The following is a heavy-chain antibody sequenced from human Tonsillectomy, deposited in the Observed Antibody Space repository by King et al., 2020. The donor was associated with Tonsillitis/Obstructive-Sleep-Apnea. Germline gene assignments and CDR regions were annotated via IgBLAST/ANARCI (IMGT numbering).Heavy chain of an antibody. J-gene: IGHJ4*02. CDR3: ARGYGDYGKSHELDY. D-gene: IGHD4-17*01. CDR1: GGSFSGYY. CDR2: INPSGST. V-gene: IGHV4-34*01. Sequence: QVQLQQWGAGLLKPSETLSLPCAVYGGSFSGYYWSWIRQPPGKGLEWIGEINPSGSTNYNPSLKSRVTISVDTSKNQFSLKLSSVTAADTAVYYCARGYGDYGKSHELDYWGQGTLVTVSS.